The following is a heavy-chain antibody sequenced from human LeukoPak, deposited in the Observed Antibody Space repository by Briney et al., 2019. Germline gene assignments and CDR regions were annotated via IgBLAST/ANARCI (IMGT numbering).Heavy chain of an antibody. CDR1: GGSFSGYY. J-gene: IGHJ3*02. CDR2: INHSGST. V-gene: IGHV4-34*01. Sequence: SETLSLACAVYGGSFSGYYWSWIRQPPGKGLEWIGEINHSGSTNYNPSLKSRGTISVDTSKNQFSLKLSSVTAADTAVYYCARVSSRITMIVVARDAFDIWGQGTMVTVSS. CDR3: ARVSSRITMIVVARDAFDI. D-gene: IGHD3-22*01.